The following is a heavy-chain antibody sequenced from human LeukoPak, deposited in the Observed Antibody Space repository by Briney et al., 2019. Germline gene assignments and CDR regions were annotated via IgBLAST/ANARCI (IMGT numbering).Heavy chain of an antibody. CDR2: IYYSGST. CDR1: GGSISSYY. D-gene: IGHD5-18*01. V-gene: IGHV4-59*08. J-gene: IGHJ4*02. Sequence: ASETLSLTCTVSGGSISSYYWSWIRQPPGKGLEWIGYIYYSGSTNYNPSLKSRVTISIDTSKNQFSLKLSSVTAADTAVYYCARLSMRGGGYSYGNGYFDYWGQGTLVTVSS. CDR3: ARLSMRGGGYSYGNGYFDY.